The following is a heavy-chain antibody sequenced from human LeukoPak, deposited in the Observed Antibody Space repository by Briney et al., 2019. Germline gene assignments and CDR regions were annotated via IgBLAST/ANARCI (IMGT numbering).Heavy chain of an antibody. CDR3: ARVGDSHGNFDY. CDR2: IIPIFGTA. Sequence: ASVKVSCKASGGTFSSYAISWVRQAPGQGLEWMGGIIPIFGTANYAQKFQGRVTITADESTSTAYMELSSLRSEDTAVYYCARVGDSHGNFDYWGQGTLDTVSS. J-gene: IGHJ4*02. V-gene: IGHV1-69*13. D-gene: IGHD3-10*01. CDR1: GGTFSSYA.